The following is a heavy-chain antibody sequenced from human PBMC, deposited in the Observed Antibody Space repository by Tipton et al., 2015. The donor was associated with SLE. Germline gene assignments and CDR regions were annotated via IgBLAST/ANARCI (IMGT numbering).Heavy chain of an antibody. CDR2: SSTSGSII. Sequence: SLRLSCAASGFSFSDHYMSWIRQAPGKGLEWIAYSSTSGSIIHYADSVKGRFTISRDNANNSLYLQMNSLGADATAVYYCAGVLVPLSIDAYDSWGQGTVVTVSS. J-gene: IGHJ3*02. V-gene: IGHV3-11*01. CDR3: AGVLVPLSIDAYDS. D-gene: IGHD2/OR15-2a*01. CDR1: GFSFSDHY.